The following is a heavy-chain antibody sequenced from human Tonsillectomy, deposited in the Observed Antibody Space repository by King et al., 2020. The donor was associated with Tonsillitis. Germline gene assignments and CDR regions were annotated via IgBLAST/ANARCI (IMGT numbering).Heavy chain of an antibody. D-gene: IGHD4-17*01. CDR1: GFTFSSYA. CDR3: SRDIDDYGDYVGYFDY. J-gene: IGHJ4*02. Sequence: VQLVESGGGVVQPGRSLSLSCAASGFTFSSYAMHWVRQAPGKGLEWVAVISYDGSNKYYADSVRGRFTISRDNSKNTLYLQMNSLKPDGAAIYYCSRDIDDYGDYVGYFDYWGQGTLVTVSS. V-gene: IGHV3-30-3*01. CDR2: ISYDGSNK.